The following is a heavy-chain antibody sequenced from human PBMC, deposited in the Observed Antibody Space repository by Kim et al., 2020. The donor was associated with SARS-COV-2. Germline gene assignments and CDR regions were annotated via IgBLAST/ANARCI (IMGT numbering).Heavy chain of an antibody. J-gene: IGHJ4*02. V-gene: IGHV3-21*01. CDR1: EFTFSRYS. CDR3: ARDLSLGRPGGFDY. CDR2: ISRNSDYI. D-gene: IGHD3-10*01. Sequence: GGSLRLSCAASEFTFSRYSMNWVRQAPGKGLEWVSTISRNSDYIYYADSVEGRFTISRDNPKTSLYLQMNGLRADDTAMYYCARDLSLGRPGGFDYWGQGTLVTVSS.